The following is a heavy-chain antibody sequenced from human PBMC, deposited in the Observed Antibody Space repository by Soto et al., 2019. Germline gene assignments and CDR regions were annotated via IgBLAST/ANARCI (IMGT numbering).Heavy chain of an antibody. V-gene: IGHV4-59*01. Sequence: SETLSLTCTVSGGSISSYYWSWIRQPPGKGLEWIGYIYYSGSTNYNPSLKSRVTISVDTSKNQFSLKLSSVTAADTAVYYCARAEDSSSGVLTFGFDPWGQGTLVTVSS. D-gene: IGHD3-10*01. CDR3: ARAEDSSSGVLTFGFDP. J-gene: IGHJ5*02. CDR2: IYYSGST. CDR1: GGSISSYY.